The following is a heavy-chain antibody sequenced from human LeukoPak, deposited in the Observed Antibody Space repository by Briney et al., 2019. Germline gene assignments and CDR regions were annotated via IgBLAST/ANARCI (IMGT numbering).Heavy chain of an antibody. CDR2: IYIDGTT. Sequence: GGSLRLSCAASGFIVSHNYMTWVRQAPGKGLEWISVIYIDGTTYYADSVKGRFTISRDQANNTLYLQMNTLRNENTAVYYCARGPRYSFYWGQGTLVSVSS. D-gene: IGHD6-13*01. V-gene: IGHV3-53*01. CDR3: ARGPRYSFY. CDR1: GFIVSHNY. J-gene: IGHJ4*02.